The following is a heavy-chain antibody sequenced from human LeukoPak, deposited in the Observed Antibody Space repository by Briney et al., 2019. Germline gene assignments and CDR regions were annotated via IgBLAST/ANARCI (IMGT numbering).Heavy chain of an antibody. D-gene: IGHD5/OR15-5a*01. CDR1: GHSVSSNSGT. CDR2: TYYRSKWYN. CDR3: ARGKSKGLDV. Sequence: SQTLSLTCAISGHSVSSNSGTWNWIRQSPSRGLQWLGRTYYRSKWYNDYAVSVQSRITINPDTSKNHFSLQLSPVTPEDTAVYFCARGKSKGLDVWGQGTTVTVPS. V-gene: IGHV6-1*01. J-gene: IGHJ6*02.